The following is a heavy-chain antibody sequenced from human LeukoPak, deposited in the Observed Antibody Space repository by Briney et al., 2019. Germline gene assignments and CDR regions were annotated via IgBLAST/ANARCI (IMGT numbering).Heavy chain of an antibody. V-gene: IGHV3-7*01. CDR3: VSFYETY. CDR2: IKQDGSEK. J-gene: IGHJ4*02. CDR1: GSTFSNLW. D-gene: IGHD2-2*01. Sequence: GGSLRLSCAASGSTFSNLWMSWVRQAPGKGLKWVANIKQDGSEKYYVDSVKGRFTISRDNTQNSLYLQMNSLRAEDTAVYYCVSFYETYWGRGTLVTVSS.